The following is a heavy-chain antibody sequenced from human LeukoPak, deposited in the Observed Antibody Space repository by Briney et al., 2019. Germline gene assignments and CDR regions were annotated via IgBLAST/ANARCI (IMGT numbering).Heavy chain of an antibody. V-gene: IGHV3-23*01. J-gene: IGHJ4*02. CDR3: AKVTMVRGVIRAFDY. CDR1: GFTFSSYA. CDR2: ISGSGGST. D-gene: IGHD3-10*01. Sequence: PGGSLRLSCAASGFTFSSYAMSWVRQAPGKGLEWVSAISGSGGSTYYADSVKGRFTISRDNSKNTLYLQMNSLRAEGTAVYYCAKVTMVRGVIRAFDYWGQGTLVTVSS.